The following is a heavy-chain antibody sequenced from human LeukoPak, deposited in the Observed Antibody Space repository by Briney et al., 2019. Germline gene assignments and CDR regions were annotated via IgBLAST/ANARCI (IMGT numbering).Heavy chain of an antibody. Sequence: GGSLRLSCAASGFTFSTSAMNWVRQVPGKGLEWVSSIDYDSSHIYYAASVRGRFTISRDNARNSVYLQVNSLRGEGTAVYYCARDPLRYLRVGHQYYWGQGTLVAVSS. J-gene: IGHJ4*02. D-gene: IGHD3-16*01. V-gene: IGHV3-21*01. CDR2: IDYDSSHI. CDR1: GFTFSTSA. CDR3: ARDPLRYLRVGHQYY.